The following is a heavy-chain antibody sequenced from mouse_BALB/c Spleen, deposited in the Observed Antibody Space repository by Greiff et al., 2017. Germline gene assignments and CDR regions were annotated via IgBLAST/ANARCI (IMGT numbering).Heavy chain of an antibody. J-gene: IGHJ4*01. V-gene: IGHV1-87*01. CDR1: GYTFTSYW. CDR3: ARWDPSYAMDY. D-gene: IGHD2-3*01. Sequence: QVQLKESGAELARPGASVKLSCKASGYTFTSYWMQWVKQRPGQGLEWIGAIYPGDGDTRYTQKFKGKATLTADKSSSTAYMQLSSLASEDSAVYYCARWDPSYAMDYWGQGTSVTVSS. CDR2: IYPGDGDT.